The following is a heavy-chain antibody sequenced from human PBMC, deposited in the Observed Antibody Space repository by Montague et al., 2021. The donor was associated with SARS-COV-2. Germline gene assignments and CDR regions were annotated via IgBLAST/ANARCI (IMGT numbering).Heavy chain of an antibody. D-gene: IGHD3-3*01. CDR1: GGSFSGYY. Sequence: SETLSLTCAVYGGSFSGYYWSWVRQPPGKGLEWIGEINHRGSTYYNPTLKSRVTISVDTSKNQFSLKLSSVTAADTAVYYCATLPSSTTIFGVVQGYYFDDWGQGTLVTVSS. J-gene: IGHJ4*02. CDR3: ATLPSSTTIFGVVQGYYFDD. V-gene: IGHV4-34*01. CDR2: INHRGST.